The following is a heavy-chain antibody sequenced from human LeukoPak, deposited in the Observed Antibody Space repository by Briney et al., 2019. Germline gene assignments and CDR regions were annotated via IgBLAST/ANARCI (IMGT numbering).Heavy chain of an antibody. Sequence: PGGSLRLSCAASGFTFSSYDMHWVRQATGKGLEWVSAIGTAGDTYYPGSVKGRFTISRENAKNSLYLQMSSLRAEDTALYYCASGSSSGWYYYFDCWGQGTLVTVSS. D-gene: IGHD6-19*01. CDR3: ASGSSSGWYYYFDC. V-gene: IGHV3-13*01. CDR1: GFTFSSYD. CDR2: IGTAGDT. J-gene: IGHJ4*02.